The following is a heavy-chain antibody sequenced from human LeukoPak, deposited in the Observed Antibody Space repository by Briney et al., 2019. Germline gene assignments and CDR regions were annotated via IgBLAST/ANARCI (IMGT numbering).Heavy chain of an antibody. Sequence: GGSLRLSCAASGFIFSSAWMSWVRQAPGKGLEWVGHIKTKTDYGTTDYAAPVKGRFTISRDDSRNTVYLQMNSLKTEDTAVYYCARSIIRVGAVSSEEYFDYWGQGTLVTVSS. J-gene: IGHJ4*02. D-gene: IGHD1-26*01. CDR3: ARSIIRVGAVSSEEYFDY. V-gene: IGHV3-15*01. CDR2: IKTKTDYGTT. CDR1: GFIFSSAW.